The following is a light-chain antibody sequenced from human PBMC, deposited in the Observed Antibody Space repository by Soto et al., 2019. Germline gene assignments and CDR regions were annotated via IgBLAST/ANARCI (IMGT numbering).Light chain of an antibody. V-gene: IGKV3-11*01. CDR3: KQRDSWPIT. CDR2: GAY. J-gene: IGKJ5*01. CDR1: QSVDSY. Sequence: EIVLTQSPASPSFSPGARATLSCRASQSVDSYLVWYQQKPGQAHRLLIFGAYNRATGIQARFSGSGSGTDFTLTIKSLEPEDFAIYYCKQRDSWPITFGQGTRLEI.